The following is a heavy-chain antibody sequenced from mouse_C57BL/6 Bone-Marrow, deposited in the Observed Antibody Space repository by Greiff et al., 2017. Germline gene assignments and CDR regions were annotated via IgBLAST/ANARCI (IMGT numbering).Heavy chain of an antibody. Sequence: DVQLQESGAELVRPGASVKLSCTASGFNIKDDYMHWVKQRPEQGLEWIGWIDPENGDTEYASKFQGKATITADTSSNTAYLQLSSLTSEDTAVXYCTTYYSNYYYFDYWGQGTTLTVSS. CDR2: IDPENGDT. CDR3: TTYYSNYYYFDY. V-gene: IGHV14-4*01. CDR1: GFNIKDDY. D-gene: IGHD2-5*01. J-gene: IGHJ2*01.